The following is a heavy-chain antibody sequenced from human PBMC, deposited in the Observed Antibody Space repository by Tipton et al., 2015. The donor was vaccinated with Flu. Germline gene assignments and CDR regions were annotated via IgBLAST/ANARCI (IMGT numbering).Heavy chain of an antibody. Sequence: QLVQSGGGLVQPGRSLRLSCAASGFTFDDYAMHWVRQAPGKGLEWVSGISWNSGSIGYADSVKGRFTISRDNAKNSLYLQMNSLRAEDTALYYCAKAGGYDSLGYRLYSDYYYYMDVWGKGTTVTVSS. CDR1: GFTFDDYA. CDR2: ISWNSGSI. V-gene: IGHV3-9*01. CDR3: AKAGGYDSLGYRLYSDYYYYMDV. J-gene: IGHJ6*03. D-gene: IGHD5-12*01.